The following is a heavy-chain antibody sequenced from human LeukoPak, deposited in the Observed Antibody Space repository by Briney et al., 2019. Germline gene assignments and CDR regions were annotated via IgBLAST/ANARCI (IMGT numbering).Heavy chain of an antibody. J-gene: IGHJ4*02. Sequence: GESLKTSCKGSGYSFTSYWIGWVRQMPGKGLEGMGIIYPGDSDTRYSPSFQGQVTISADKSISTAYLQWSSLKASDTATYYCARYCSSTSCSYRAFDYWGQGTLVTVSS. D-gene: IGHD2-2*01. V-gene: IGHV5-51*01. CDR3: ARYCSSTSCSYRAFDY. CDR2: IYPGDSDT. CDR1: GYSFTSYW.